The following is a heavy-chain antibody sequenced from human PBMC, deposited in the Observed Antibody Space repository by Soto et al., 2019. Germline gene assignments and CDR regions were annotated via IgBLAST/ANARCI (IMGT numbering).Heavy chain of an antibody. D-gene: IGHD3-10*01. J-gene: IGHJ4*02. V-gene: IGHV3-23*01. Sequence: EVQVLDSGGGLVQPGGSLRLPCAASGFTFTNYPMAWVRQAPAKGLEWVSTISGSGGSTFYADSVKGRFTISRDNSKNTVYLQMNSLRVEDTAVYYCAKRPLKFEGSYFDYWGQGTLVTVSS. CDR1: GFTFTNYP. CDR3: AKRPLKFEGSYFDY. CDR2: ISGSGGST.